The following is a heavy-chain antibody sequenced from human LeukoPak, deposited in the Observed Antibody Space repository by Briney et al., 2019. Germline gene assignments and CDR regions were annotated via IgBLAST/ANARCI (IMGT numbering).Heavy chain of an antibody. J-gene: IGHJ6*04. V-gene: IGHV3-48*03. CDR1: GFTFTGYE. D-gene: IGHD2-21*01. CDR3: ARGDGGYYYGMDV. Sequence: GGSLRLSCAASGFTFTGYEMNWVRQAPGKGLAWVSYISGSGSTIYYADSVKGRFTISRDNAKNSLYLQMNSLRAEDTAVYYCARGDGGYYYGMDVWGKGTTVTVSS. CDR2: ISGSGSTI.